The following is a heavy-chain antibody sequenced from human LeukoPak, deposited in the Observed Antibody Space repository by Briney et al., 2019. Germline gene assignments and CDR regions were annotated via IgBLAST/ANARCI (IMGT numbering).Heavy chain of an antibody. Sequence: PSETLSLTCTVSGGSISNYYWSWIRQPPGKGLEWIGYIYYSGSTNYNPSLKSRVTISVDTSKNHFSLKLSSVTAADTAVYYCARHVGFPKYHFDCWGRGTLVTVSS. J-gene: IGHJ4*02. D-gene: IGHD2-2*01. CDR3: ARHVGFPKYHFDC. V-gene: IGHV4-59*08. CDR2: IYYSGST. CDR1: GGSISNYY.